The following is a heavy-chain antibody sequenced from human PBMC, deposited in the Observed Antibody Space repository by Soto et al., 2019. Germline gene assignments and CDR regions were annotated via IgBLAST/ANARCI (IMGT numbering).Heavy chain of an antibody. CDR1: GYSFTSYW. CDR3: ARLNAVLDPHYYYGMDV. J-gene: IGHJ6*02. Sequence: GESLKISCKGSGYSFTSYWIGWVRQMPGKGLEWMGIIYPGDSDTRYSPSFQGQVTISADKSISTAYLQWSSLKASDTAMYYCARLNAVLDPHYYYGMDVWGQGTTVTV. V-gene: IGHV5-51*01. D-gene: IGHD2-2*02. CDR2: IYPGDSDT.